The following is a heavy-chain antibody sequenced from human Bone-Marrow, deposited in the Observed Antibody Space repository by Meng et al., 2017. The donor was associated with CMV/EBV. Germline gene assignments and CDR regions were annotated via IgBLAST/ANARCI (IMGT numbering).Heavy chain of an antibody. J-gene: IGHJ4*02. CDR3: AKTTTVTKTFDY. Sequence: CTVYGGSISSGGYYWSGIRQRPGEGLEWIGYIYYSGSTYYNPSLKSRVTISVDTSKNQFSLKLSSVTAADTAVYYCAKTTTVTKTFDYWGQGTLVTVSS. D-gene: IGHD4-17*01. V-gene: IGHV4-31*03. CDR2: IYYSGST. CDR1: GGSISSGGYY.